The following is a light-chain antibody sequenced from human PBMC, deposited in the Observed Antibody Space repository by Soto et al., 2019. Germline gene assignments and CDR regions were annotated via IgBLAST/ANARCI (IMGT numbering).Light chain of an antibody. Sequence: QSVLTQPDSVSGSPGQSITISCTGTSSDVGGYNYVSWYQQHPGKAPKLMIYDVRNRPSGVCNRFSGSKSCNTASLTISGLQAEDEADYYRISYTSSLYVFGTGTKLTAL. CDR2: DVR. CDR1: SSDVGGYNY. J-gene: IGLJ1*01. CDR3: ISYTSSLYV. V-gene: IGLV2-14*01.